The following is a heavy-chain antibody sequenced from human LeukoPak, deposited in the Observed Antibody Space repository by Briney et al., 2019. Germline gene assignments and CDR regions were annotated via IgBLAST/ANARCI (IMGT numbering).Heavy chain of an antibody. CDR1: GFTVSSNY. D-gene: IGHD3-3*01. J-gene: IGHJ4*02. Sequence: GGSLRLSCAASGFTVSSNYMSWVRQAPGKGLEWVSVIYSGGSTYYADSVKGRFTISRDNSKNTLYLQMNSLRAEDTAVYYCAKEPVTYYDFWSGYHDLDYWGQGTLVTVSS. CDR2: IYSGGST. V-gene: IGHV3-66*01. CDR3: AKEPVTYYDFWSGYHDLDY.